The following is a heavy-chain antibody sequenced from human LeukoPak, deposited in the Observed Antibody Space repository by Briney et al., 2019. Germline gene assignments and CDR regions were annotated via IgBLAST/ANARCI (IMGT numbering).Heavy chain of an antibody. V-gene: IGHV4-34*01. CDR3: ARVTGYMIEDYFDY. CDR1: VGSFSSYY. CDR2: INHSGST. D-gene: IGHD3-22*01. J-gene: IGHJ4*02. Sequence: SSETLSLTCAVYVGSFSSYYWSWIRQPPGKGLEWIGEINHSGSTNYNPTLKSRVTVSIDTSKNQFSLKLSSVTAADTAVYYCARVTGYMIEDYFDYWGQGTLVTVSS.